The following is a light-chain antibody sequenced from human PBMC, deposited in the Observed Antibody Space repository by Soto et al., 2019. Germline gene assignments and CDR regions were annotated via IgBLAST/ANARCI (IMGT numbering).Light chain of an antibody. J-gene: IGKJ1*01. Sequence: AIQVTQSPSSLSASVGDRVTITCRASQGIINELSWYQQKPGKAPKFLIFAASNLQSGVPSRFSGSGSGTEFTLTISSLQPDDFATYYCQHYNSYSEAFGQGTKVDIK. CDR1: QGIINE. CDR2: AAS. CDR3: QHYNSYSEA. V-gene: IGKV1-6*01.